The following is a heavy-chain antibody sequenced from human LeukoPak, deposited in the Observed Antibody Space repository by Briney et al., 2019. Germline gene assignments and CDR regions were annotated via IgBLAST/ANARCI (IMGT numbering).Heavy chain of an antibody. J-gene: IGHJ4*02. D-gene: IGHD3-22*01. CDR3: ASSYYHDGDY. CDR2: INQDGSEK. V-gene: IGHV3-7*01. CDR1: GFTFSIYW. Sequence: TGGSLRLSCAASGFTFSIYWMLWVRQAPGKGLEWVANINQDGSEKNYADSVKGRFTISRDNARNSLYLQMNSLRAEDTALYYCASSYYHDGDYWGQGTLVTVSS.